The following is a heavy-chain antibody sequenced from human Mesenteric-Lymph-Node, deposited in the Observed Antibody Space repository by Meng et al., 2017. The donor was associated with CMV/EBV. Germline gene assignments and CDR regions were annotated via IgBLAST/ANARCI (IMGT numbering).Heavy chain of an antibody. V-gene: IGHV4-30-4*06. CDR1: GSISSGGYY. Sequence: GSISSGGYYWSWIRQHPGKGLEWIGYIYYSGSTYYNPSLKSRVTISVDTSKNQFSLKLSSVTAADTAVYYCARVKCSGGSCYWIDYWGQGTLVTVSS. D-gene: IGHD2-15*01. CDR2: IYYSGST. J-gene: IGHJ4*02. CDR3: ARVKCSGGSCYWIDY.